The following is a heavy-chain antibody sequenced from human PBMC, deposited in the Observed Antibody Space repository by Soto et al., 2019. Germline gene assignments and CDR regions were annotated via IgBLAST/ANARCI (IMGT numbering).Heavy chain of an antibody. J-gene: IGHJ4*02. CDR1: GFTVSSNY. D-gene: IGHD3-10*01. CDR3: ARGATMFRGVQLDY. Sequence: EVQLVESGGGLIQPGGSLRLSCAASGFTVSSNYMSWVRQAPGKGLEWVSVIYSGGTSYYADSVKGRFSISRDNSKNTVYLKMNSLRGEDTAVYYCARGATMFRGVQLDYWGQGTLVTVSS. V-gene: IGHV3-53*01. CDR2: IYSGGTS.